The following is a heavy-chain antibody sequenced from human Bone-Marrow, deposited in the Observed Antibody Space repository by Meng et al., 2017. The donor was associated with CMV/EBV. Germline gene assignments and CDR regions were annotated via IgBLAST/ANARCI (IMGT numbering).Heavy chain of an antibody. Sequence: GEYLKISCAASGFTVSSNYMSWVRQAPGKGLEWVSVIYSGGSKYYADSVKGRFTISRDNSKNTLYLQMNSLRAEDTAVYYCARGGAAAASRAMVDSFDIWGQGTMVTVSS. D-gene: IGHD6-13*01. CDR3: ARGGAAAASRAMVDSFDI. CDR1: GFTVSSNY. V-gene: IGHV3-53*01. CDR2: IYSGGSK. J-gene: IGHJ3*02.